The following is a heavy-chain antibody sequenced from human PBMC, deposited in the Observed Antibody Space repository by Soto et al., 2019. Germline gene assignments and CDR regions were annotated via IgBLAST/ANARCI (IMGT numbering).Heavy chain of an antibody. CDR3: ASRSTIAARNYYYYYMDV. V-gene: IGHV5-51*01. J-gene: IGHJ6*03. CDR2: IYPGDSDT. Sequence: GGSLKISCTGSGYSFYTYGIGWVRQMTGKGLEWMGIIYPGDSDTKYSPAFQGQVTISADKSISTAYLQWSSLKASDTAMYYCASRSTIAARNYYYYYMDVWGKGTTVTVSS. CDR1: GYSFYTYG. D-gene: IGHD6-6*01.